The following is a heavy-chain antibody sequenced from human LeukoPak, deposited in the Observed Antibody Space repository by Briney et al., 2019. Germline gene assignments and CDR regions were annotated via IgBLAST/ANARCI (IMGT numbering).Heavy chain of an antibody. D-gene: IGHD2-8*01. CDR2: ISSSSSYI. V-gene: IGHV3-21*01. CDR3: ARDGYCTNGVCYGWFDP. CDR1: GFTFSSYS. J-gene: IGHJ5*02. Sequence: GGSLRLSCAVSGFTFSSYSMNWVRQAPGKGLEWVSSISSSSSYIYYADSVKGRFTISRDNAKNSLYLQMNSLRAEDTAVYYCARDGYCTNGVCYGWFDPWGQGTLVTVSS.